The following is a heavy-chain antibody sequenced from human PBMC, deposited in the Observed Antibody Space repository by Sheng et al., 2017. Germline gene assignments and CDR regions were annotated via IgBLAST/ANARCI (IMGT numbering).Heavy chain of an antibody. CDR2: IWYDGSNK. D-gene: IGHD7-27*01. CDR3: ARDNWGFDY. Sequence: QVQLVESGGGVVQPGRSLRLSCAASGFTFSNYGIHWVRQAPGKGLEWVAVIWYDGSNKYYADSVKGRFTISRDNSKNTRSLQMNSLRAEDTAVYYCARDNWGFDYWGQGTLVTV. CDR1: GFTFSNYG. J-gene: IGHJ4*02. V-gene: IGHV3-33*01.